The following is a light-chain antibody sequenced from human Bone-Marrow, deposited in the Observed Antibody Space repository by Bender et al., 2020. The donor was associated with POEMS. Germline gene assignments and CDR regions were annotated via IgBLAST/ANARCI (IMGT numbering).Light chain of an antibody. CDR1: AFPKQY. J-gene: IGLJ2*01. CDR3: QAGDNNDNVA. V-gene: IGLV3-25*03. CDR2: KDT. Sequence: SYKLTHPPSVSVSPGQTATIICSGDAFPKQYGYWYQQRPGQAPVMVIFKDTERPSGIPERFSGSTAGTSVILTISGAQAEDEADYYCQAGDNNDNVAFGGGTKVTVL.